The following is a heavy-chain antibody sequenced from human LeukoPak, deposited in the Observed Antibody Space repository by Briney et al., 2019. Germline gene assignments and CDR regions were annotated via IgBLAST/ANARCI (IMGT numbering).Heavy chain of an antibody. Sequence: GGSLRLSCAASGFTFSSYGMHWVRQAPGKGLEWVSAISGSGGSTYYADSVKGRFTISRDNSKNTLYLQMNSLRAEDTAVYYCAKPKGVDTAAGTGPTLGGLGNWGQGTLATVSS. CDR2: ISGSGGST. CDR3: AKPKGVDTAAGTGPTLGGLGN. CDR1: GFTFSSYG. J-gene: IGHJ4*02. V-gene: IGHV3-23*01. D-gene: IGHD6-13*01.